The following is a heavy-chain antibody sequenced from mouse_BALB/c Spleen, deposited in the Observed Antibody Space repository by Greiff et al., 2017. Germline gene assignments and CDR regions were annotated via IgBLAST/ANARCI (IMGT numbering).Heavy chain of an antibody. D-gene: IGHD2-10*01. CDR3: ARMTFYGNYRGDAMDY. Sequence: EVNVVESGGGLVKPGGSLKLSCAASGFTFSSYAMSWVRQSPEKRLELVAAINSNGGSTYYPDTVKGRFTISRDNAKNTLYLQMSSLKSEDTALYYCARMTFYGNYRGDAMDYWGQGTSVTVSS. V-gene: IGHV5-6-2*01. CDR2: INSNGGST. CDR1: GFTFSSYA. J-gene: IGHJ4*01.